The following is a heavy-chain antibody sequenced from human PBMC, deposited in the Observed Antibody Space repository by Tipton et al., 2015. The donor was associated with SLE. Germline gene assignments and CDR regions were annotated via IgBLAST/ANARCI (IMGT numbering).Heavy chain of an antibody. CDR3: ARDRPRLRFKSGAFDI. CDR1: GGSFSGYY. V-gene: IGHV4-34*01. J-gene: IGHJ3*02. CDR2: VNPTRGS. Sequence: TLSLTCAVYGGSFSGYYWSWIRQPPGRGLEWIGDVNPTRGSNYNPSLKSRVTISLDTSKNQCSLKLSSVTAADTAVYYCARDRPRLRFKSGAFDIWGQGTMVTVS. D-gene: IGHD4-17*01.